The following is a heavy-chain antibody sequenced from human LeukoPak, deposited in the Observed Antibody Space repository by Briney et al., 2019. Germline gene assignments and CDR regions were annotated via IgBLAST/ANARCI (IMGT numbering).Heavy chain of an antibody. CDR2: INPNSGGT. CDR1: GYTFTGYY. J-gene: IGHJ6*03. CDR3: ARDGQGYYYDSSGTSAYYYYCMDV. V-gene: IGHV1-2*02. Sequence: ASVKVSCKASGYTFTGYYMHWVRQAPGQGLEWMGWINPNSGGTNYAQKFQGRVTMTRDTSISTAYMELTRLRSDDTAVYYCARDGQGYYYDSSGTSAYYYYCMDVWGKGTTVTVSS. D-gene: IGHD3-22*01.